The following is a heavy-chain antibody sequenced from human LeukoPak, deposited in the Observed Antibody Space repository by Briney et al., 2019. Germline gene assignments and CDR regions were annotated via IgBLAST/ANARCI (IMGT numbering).Heavy chain of an antibody. CDR3: AKKGLDYEYVWGSYRYDY. D-gene: IGHD3-16*02. Sequence: GASVKISCKASGYSFTSYGISWVRQAPGQGLEWMGWISAYNGNTNYAQKLQGRVTMTTDTSTNTAYMELRSLRSDDTAVYYCAKKGLDYEYVWGSYRYDYWGQGTLVTVSS. CDR1: GYSFTSYG. J-gene: IGHJ4*02. V-gene: IGHV1-18*01. CDR2: ISAYNGNT.